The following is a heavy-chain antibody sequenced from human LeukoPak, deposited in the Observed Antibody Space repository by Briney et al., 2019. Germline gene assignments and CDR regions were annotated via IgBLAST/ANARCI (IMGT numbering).Heavy chain of an antibody. CDR1: GXSXXXXX. V-gene: IGHV4-59*08. J-gene: IGHJ4*02. CDR2: IYYTGNT. Sequence: SETLSLTCXVSGXSXXXXXXXXXXXXXGXXXXWIGYIYYTGNTNYXXXLKXXVTIXXXTXKXQVSLRLSSVTAADTAVYYCVRHSRVVAFDYWGQGNLVTVSS. CDR3: VRHSRVVAFDY. D-gene: IGHD2-15*01.